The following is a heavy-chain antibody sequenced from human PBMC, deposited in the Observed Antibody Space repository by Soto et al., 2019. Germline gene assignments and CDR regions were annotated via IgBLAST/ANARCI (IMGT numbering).Heavy chain of an antibody. CDR2: ISGSSGST. V-gene: IGHV3-23*01. Sequence: GGSLRLSCAASGFTFSSYALSWVRQAPGKGLEWVSAISGSSGSTYYADSVKGRFTVSRDNSKNTLYLQMDSLRAEDTAVYYCARDRQWRVVPAAAYYMDVWGKGTTVTVSS. D-gene: IGHD2-2*01. J-gene: IGHJ6*03. CDR3: ARDRQWRVVPAAAYYMDV. CDR1: GFTFSSYA.